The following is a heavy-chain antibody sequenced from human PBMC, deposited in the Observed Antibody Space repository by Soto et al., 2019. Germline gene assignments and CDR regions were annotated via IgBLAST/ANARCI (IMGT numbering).Heavy chain of an antibody. CDR1: GGSISSYY. CDR2: IYYSGST. D-gene: IGHD6-19*01. V-gene: IGHV4-59*01. CDR3: ARDVAVAGLDY. J-gene: IGHJ4*02. Sequence: QVQLQESGPGLVKPSETLSLTCTVSGGSISSYYWSWIRQPPGKGLEWIGYIYYSGSTNYNPSLKSRVTISVDTAKTQFSLKLSSVTAADTAVYYCARDVAVAGLDYWGQGTLVTVSS.